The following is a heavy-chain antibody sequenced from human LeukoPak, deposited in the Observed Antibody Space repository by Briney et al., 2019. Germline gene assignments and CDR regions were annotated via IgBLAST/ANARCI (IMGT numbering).Heavy chain of an antibody. V-gene: IGHV3-7*01. D-gene: IGHD3-10*01. CDR1: GFTFSSYW. J-gene: IGHJ4*02. CDR3: ARAVSGISPSFDY. Sequence: GGSLRLSCAASGFTFSSYWMSWVRQAPGKGLEWVANIKQDGSEKYYVDSVKGRFTISRDNAKNSLYLQMNSLRAEDTAVYYCARAVSGISPSFDYWGQGTLVTVSS. CDR2: IKQDGSEK.